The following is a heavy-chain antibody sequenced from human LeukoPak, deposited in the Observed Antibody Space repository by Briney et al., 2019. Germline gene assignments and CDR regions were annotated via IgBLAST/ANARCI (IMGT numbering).Heavy chain of an antibody. CDR3: ARVATAEIFDY. Sequence: GVSLRLSCAASGFTFSSYSMNWVRQAPGKGLEWVSYISSSSSTIYYADSVKGRFTISRDNAKNSLYLQMNSLRAEDTAVYYCARVATAEIFDYWGQGTLVTVSS. CDR2: ISSSSSTI. CDR1: GFTFSSYS. D-gene: IGHD5-12*01. J-gene: IGHJ4*02. V-gene: IGHV3-48*01.